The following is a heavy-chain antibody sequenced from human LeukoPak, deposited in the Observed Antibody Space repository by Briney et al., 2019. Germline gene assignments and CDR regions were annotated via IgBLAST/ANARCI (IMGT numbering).Heavy chain of an antibody. J-gene: IGHJ5*02. Sequence: ASVKVSCKASGYTFTSYDINWVRQATGQGLEWMGWMNPNSGNTGYAQKFQGRVTMTRYTSISTAYMELSSLRSEDTAVYYCARRPSIVGAKRNWFDPWGQGTLVTVSS. V-gene: IGHV1-8*01. CDR1: GYTFTSYD. CDR2: MNPNSGNT. CDR3: ARRPSIVGAKRNWFDP. D-gene: IGHD1-26*01.